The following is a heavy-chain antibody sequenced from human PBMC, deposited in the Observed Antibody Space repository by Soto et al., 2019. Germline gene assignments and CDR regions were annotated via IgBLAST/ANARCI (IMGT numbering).Heavy chain of an antibody. CDR2: IDPSDSYT. V-gene: IGHV5-10-1*01. J-gene: IGHJ6*02. CDR1: GYSFINYW. CDR3: ARRLPDIVSTGFPYYYAMDV. Sequence: GESLKISCKASGYSFINYWITWVRQMPGKGLEWMGRIDPSDSYTNYSPSFQGHVTISADKSITTAYLQWSSLEASDTAIYYCARRLPDIVSTGFPYYYAMDVWDPGTTLTV. D-gene: IGHD5-12*01.